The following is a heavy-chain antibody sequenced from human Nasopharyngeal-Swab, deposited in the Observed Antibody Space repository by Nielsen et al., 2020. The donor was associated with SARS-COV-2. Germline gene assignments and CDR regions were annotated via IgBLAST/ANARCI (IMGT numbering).Heavy chain of an antibody. CDR3: ARDPTYSSSWTYYFDY. V-gene: IGHV3-53*01. CDR1: GFIVSSNY. J-gene: IGHJ4*02. Sequence: GGSLRLSCAASGFIVSSNYMSWVRQAPGKGLGWVSIIYSGGSTYYADSVKGRFTISRDNSKNTLYLQMNSLRAEDTAVYFCARDPTYSSSWTYYFDYWGQGTLVTVSS. CDR2: IYSGGST. D-gene: IGHD6-13*01.